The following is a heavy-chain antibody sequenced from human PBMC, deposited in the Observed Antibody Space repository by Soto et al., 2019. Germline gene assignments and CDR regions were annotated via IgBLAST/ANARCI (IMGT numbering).Heavy chain of an antibody. V-gene: IGHV1-69*01. CDR3: ATHGLGVSSPPYFDN. Sequence: QLVQSGSEVKKPGSSVKVSCQASGGTFSGYVVTWVRQAPGQGLEWMGEFVALFGTTNYAQRVSGRITITAEESTSTAYMELRTLRSDDTAVYYCATHGLGVSSPPYFDNWGQGTLVTVSS. CDR2: FVALFGTT. CDR1: GGTFSGYV. J-gene: IGHJ4*02. D-gene: IGHD3-16*01.